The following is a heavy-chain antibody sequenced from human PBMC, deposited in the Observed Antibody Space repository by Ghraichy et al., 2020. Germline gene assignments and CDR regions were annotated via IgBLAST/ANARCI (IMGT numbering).Heavy chain of an antibody. D-gene: IGHD3-3*01. CDR2: IYSDGST. CDR3: ARGNSKNILWSCTYYFDY. V-gene: IGHV3-53*01. CDR1: GFTVSSNY. J-gene: IGHJ4*02. Sequence: GGSLRLSCAASGFTVSSNYMSWVRQAPGKGLEWVSIIYSDGSTYYADSVKGRFTISRDSSKNTLYLQMNSLRAEDTAVYYCARGNSKNILWSCTYYFDYWGQGTLVTVSS.